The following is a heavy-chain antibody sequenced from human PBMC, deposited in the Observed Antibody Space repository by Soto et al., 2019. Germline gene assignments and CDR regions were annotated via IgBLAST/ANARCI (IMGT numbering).Heavy chain of an antibody. Sequence: QVQLVESGGGVVQPGRSLRLSCAASGFTFSSYGMHWVRQAPGKGLEWVAVIWYDGSNKYYADSVKGRFTISRDNSKNTLYLQMNSLRAEDTAVYYCVRDRFGKTESSGWPDYWGQGTLVTVSS. CDR2: IWYDGSNK. D-gene: IGHD6-19*01. CDR3: VRDRFGKTESSGWPDY. CDR1: GFTFSSYG. V-gene: IGHV3-33*01. J-gene: IGHJ4*02.